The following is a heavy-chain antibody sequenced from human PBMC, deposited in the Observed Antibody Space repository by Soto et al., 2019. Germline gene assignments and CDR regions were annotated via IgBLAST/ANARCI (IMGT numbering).Heavy chain of an antibody. J-gene: IGHJ4*02. D-gene: IGHD1-1*01. CDR1: GGSFSGYF. CDR3: VRGPYNYNSRYFDY. CDR2: INHSGIT. V-gene: IGHV4-34*01. Sequence: SETLSLTCTASGGSFSGYFWTWIRQPPGKGLEWLAEINHSGITNYNPSVESRVSMSVDTSKNQFSLRLYSVTAADTAVYYCVRGPYNYNSRYFDYWGQGTLVTISS.